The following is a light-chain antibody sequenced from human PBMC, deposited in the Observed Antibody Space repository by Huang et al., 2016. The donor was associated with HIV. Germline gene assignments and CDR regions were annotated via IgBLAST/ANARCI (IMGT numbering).Light chain of an antibody. CDR2: LPS. CDR1: QSLLHSNGDNY. CDR3: MQTLKTPPYT. V-gene: IGKV2-28*01. J-gene: IGKJ2*01. Sequence: DVVMTQSPLSLPVNPGEPASISCRSSQSLLHSNGDNYLNWYMQKPGQSPQLLIYLPSNRASGVPYRFNGSVSDTDFTLKINIVEAADVGVYYCMQTLKTPPYTFGQGTKLEIK.